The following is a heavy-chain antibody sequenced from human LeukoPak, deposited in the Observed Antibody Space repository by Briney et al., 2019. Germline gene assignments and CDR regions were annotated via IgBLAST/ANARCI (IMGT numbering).Heavy chain of an antibody. V-gene: IGHV1-2*02. D-gene: IGHD6-13*01. CDR3: ARFQQLPFDY. Sequence: ASVEVFCKASADTFTGYYMHWMRQATGQGLEWMVWINPNSGCTNYAQKFQGRVTMTRDTSISTAYMELSRLRSDDTAVYYCARFQQLPFDYWGQGTLVTVSS. CDR2: INPNSGCT. J-gene: IGHJ4*02. CDR1: ADTFTGYY.